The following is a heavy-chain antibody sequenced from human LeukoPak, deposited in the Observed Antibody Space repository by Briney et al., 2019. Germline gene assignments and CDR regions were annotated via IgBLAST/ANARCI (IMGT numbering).Heavy chain of an antibody. V-gene: IGHV3-23*01. J-gene: IGHJ4*02. CDR1: GFTFSSYA. CDR2: ISDSGSTT. D-gene: IGHD6-13*01. Sequence: PGGSLRLSCAASGFTFSSYAMSWVRQAPGRGLEWVSGISDSGSTTYHADSVKGRFTISRDNSKNTLYLQMNSLRAEDTAVYYCAKDGPQTGYSTSWFDYWGQGTLVTVSS. CDR3: AKDGPQTGYSTSWFDY.